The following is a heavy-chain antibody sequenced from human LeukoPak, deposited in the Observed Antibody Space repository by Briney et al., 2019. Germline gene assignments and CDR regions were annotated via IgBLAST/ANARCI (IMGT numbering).Heavy chain of an antibody. CDR1: GFTFTNYV. CDR3: AKDHNSGWYRLGDY. J-gene: IGHJ4*02. CDR2: ISGGGGTT. D-gene: IGHD6-19*01. V-gene: IGHV3-23*01. Sequence: PGESLRLSCAASGFTFTNYVVSWVRQAPGKGLEWVSSISGGGGTTYYADSVKGRFAISRDNSKDTLYLQMNSLRAEDTAVYYCAKDHNSGWYRLGDYWGQGTLVTVSS.